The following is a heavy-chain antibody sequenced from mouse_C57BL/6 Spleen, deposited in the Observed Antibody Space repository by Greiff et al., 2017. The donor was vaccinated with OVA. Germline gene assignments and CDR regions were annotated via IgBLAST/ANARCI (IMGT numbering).Heavy chain of an antibody. CDR1: GYTFTSYW. J-gene: IGHJ3*01. CDR2: IPPNSGST. D-gene: IGHD2-4*01. Sequence: QVQLQQPGAELVKPGASVKLSCKASGYTFTSYWMHWVKQRPGQGLEWIGMIPPNSGSTNYNEKFKSKATLTVDKSSSTAYMQLSSLTSEDSAVYYCAREGHDYDVFAYWGQGTLVTVSA. CDR3: AREGHDYDVFAY. V-gene: IGHV1-64*01.